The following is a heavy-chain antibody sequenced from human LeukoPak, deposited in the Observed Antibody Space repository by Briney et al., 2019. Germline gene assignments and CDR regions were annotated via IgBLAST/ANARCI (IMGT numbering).Heavy chain of an antibody. V-gene: IGHV3-30*04. D-gene: IGHD3-10*01. Sequence: GGSLRLSCAASGFTFSSYAMHWVRQAPGKGLERVAVISYDGSNKYYADSVKGRFTISRDNSKNTLYLQMNSLRAEDTAVYYCARDKEERITMVRGVIIPYYFDYWGQGTLVTVSS. CDR3: ARDKEERITMVRGVIIPYYFDY. CDR1: GFTFSSYA. CDR2: ISYDGSNK. J-gene: IGHJ4*02.